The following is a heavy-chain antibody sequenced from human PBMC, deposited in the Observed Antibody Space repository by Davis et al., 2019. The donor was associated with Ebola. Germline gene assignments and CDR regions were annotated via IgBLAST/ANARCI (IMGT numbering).Heavy chain of an antibody. Sequence: PSETLSLTCTVSGGSISSYYWSWIRQPPGKGLEWIGYIYYSGSTNYNPSLKSRVTISVDTSKNQFSLKLTSVTAADTAVYHCATNSTSSALDRWGQGIPVTVSS. J-gene: IGHJ5*02. D-gene: IGHD6-6*01. V-gene: IGHV4-59*08. CDR2: IYYSGST. CDR1: GGSISSYY. CDR3: ATNSTSSALDR.